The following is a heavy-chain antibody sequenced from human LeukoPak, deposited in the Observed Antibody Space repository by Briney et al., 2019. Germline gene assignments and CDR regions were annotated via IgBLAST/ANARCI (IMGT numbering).Heavy chain of an antibody. D-gene: IGHD4-23*01. CDR3: ARAVYGGKGDNWFDP. V-gene: IGHV3-74*01. CDR2: INSDGSST. J-gene: IGHJ5*02. CDR1: GFTFSSYW. Sequence: GGSLRLSCAASGFTFSSYWMHWVRQAPGKGLVWVSRINSDGSSTSYADSVKGRFTISRDNAKNTLYLQMNSLRAEDTAVYYCARAVYGGKGDNWFDPWGQGTLVTVSS.